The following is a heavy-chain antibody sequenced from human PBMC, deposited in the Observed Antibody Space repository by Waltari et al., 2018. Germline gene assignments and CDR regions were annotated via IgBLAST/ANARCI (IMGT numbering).Heavy chain of an antibody. CDR2: IFYSGST. V-gene: IGHV4-59*02. Sequence: QVHLQESGPGLVTPSETLSLTCTVSGDSVAAYYWSWIRQPPGKGLEWIGYIFYSGSTTYNPSLQSRLSMSVDTSKNQFSLKLSSVTAADTAVYYCALTGGPDYFDHWGQGALVTVSS. CDR1: GDSVAAYY. J-gene: IGHJ4*02. CDR3: ALTGGPDYFDH. D-gene: IGHD3-10*01.